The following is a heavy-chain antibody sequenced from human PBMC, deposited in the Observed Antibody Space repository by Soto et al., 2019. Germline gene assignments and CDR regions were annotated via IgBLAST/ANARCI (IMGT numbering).Heavy chain of an antibody. CDR1: GFTFDDYA. CDR2: ISWNSGSI. CDR3: AKDRHRYYDVWSGVGEWGWFDP. Sequence: EVQLVESGGGLVQPGRSLRLSCAASGFTFDDYAMHWVRQAPGKGLEWVSGISWNSGSIGYADSVKGRFTISRDNAKNSLYLQMNSLRAEDTALYYYAKDRHRYYDVWSGVGEWGWFDPWGQGTLVTVSS. D-gene: IGHD3-3*01. V-gene: IGHV3-9*01. J-gene: IGHJ5*02.